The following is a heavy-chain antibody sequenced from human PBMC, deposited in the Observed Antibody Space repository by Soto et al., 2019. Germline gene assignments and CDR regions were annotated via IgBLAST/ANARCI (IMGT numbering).Heavy chain of an antibody. CDR3: AKDPPLGPNPIRRFAP. Sequence: QVQLVQSGAEVKKPGSSVRVSCKTSGGTFSTYGINWVRQAPGQGLEWMGGIIPIFKTANYAQRFQDRVTITGDESTHTANMELTSLTSKDTAVYYCAKDPPLGPNPIRRFAPWGQGTLVTVSS. V-gene: IGHV1-69*12. D-gene: IGHD3-3*02. J-gene: IGHJ5*02. CDR2: IIPIFKTA. CDR1: GGTFSTYG.